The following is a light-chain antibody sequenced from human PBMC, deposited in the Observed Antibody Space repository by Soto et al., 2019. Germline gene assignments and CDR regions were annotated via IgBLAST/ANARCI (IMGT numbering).Light chain of an antibody. J-gene: IGKJ4*01. CDR1: QSISSY. CDR3: QRYYNAPFT. V-gene: IGKV1-39*01. CDR2: AAS. Sequence: DIQMTQSPCSLSESVGDRVSITCRASQSISSYLNWYQQKPGKAPKLLIYAASSLQSGVPSRFSGSGSGTDFTLTINNLQPEDVATYYCQRYYNAPFTFGGGTKVDIK.